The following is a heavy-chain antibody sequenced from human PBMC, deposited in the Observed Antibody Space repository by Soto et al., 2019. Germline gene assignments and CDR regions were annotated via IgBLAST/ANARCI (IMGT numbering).Heavy chain of an antibody. CDR2: IIPIFGNT. D-gene: IGHD1-1*01. CDR1: GGTLNSYA. J-gene: IGHJ6*02. CDR3: ARGTVTGSEYNFYYYGMDV. V-gene: IGHV1-69*12. Sequence: QVQLVQSGVEVKKPGSSVKVSCKASGGTLNSYAIDWVRQAPGQGLEWMGGIIPIFGNTYYAERLQGRVKLTADESTRTAYMELSTLTSEDTAVYYCARGTVTGSEYNFYYYGMDVWGQGTTFIFS.